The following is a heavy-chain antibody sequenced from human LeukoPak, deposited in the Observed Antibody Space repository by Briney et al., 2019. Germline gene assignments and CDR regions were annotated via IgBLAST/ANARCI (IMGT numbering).Heavy chain of an antibody. V-gene: IGHV3-30*18. D-gene: IGHD3-16*02. Sequence: GGSLRLSCAASGFAFSSYGMHWVRQAPGKGLEWVAVISYDGSNKYYADSVKGRFTISRDNSKNTLYLQMNSLRAEDTAVYYCAKIGLRLGELSYPFWGQGTMVTVSS. CDR3: AKIGLRLGELSYPF. CDR1: GFAFSSYG. J-gene: IGHJ3*01. CDR2: ISYDGSNK.